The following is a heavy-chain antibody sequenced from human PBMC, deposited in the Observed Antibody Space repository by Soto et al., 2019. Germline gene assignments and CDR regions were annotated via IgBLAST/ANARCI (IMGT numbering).Heavy chain of an antibody. CDR2: ISGSGGST. CDR1: GFTFSSYA. Sequence: GGSLRLSCAASGFTFSSYAMSWFRQAPGKGLEWVSAISGSGGSTYYADSVKGRFTISRDNSKNTLYLQMNSLRAEDTAVYYCAKRDYGGNSAGYWGQGTLVTVSS. D-gene: IGHD4-17*01. CDR3: AKRDYGGNSAGY. V-gene: IGHV3-23*01. J-gene: IGHJ4*02.